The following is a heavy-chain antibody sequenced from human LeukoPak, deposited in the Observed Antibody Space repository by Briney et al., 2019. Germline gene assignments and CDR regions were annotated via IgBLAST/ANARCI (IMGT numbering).Heavy chain of an antibody. CDR1: DGPIRNWC. D-gene: IGHD1-14*01. CDR3: ATGLGVFDY. J-gene: IGHJ4*02. CDR2: ICLSADI. V-gene: IGHV4-4*07. Sequence: SETLSLTYSVSDGPIRNWCWNWIRKSAGKRLEWIGSICLSADINYKPSLKSRLTLSPDMSNNEISLKLTSVTAADTAVYYCATGLGVFDYWGRGILVTVSS.